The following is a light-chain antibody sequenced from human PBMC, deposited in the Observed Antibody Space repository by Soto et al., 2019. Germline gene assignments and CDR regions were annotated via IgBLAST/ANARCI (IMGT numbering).Light chain of an antibody. Sequence: DIQMTQSPSTLSAFVGDRVAITCRASQHISTYLAWYQQKPGKAPKLLIYDVSTLDSGVPSRFSGSASGTEFTLTISSLESDDFATYYCQQYHRYSTFGQGTKVDIK. CDR1: QHISTY. CDR2: DVS. CDR3: QQYHRYST. J-gene: IGKJ1*01. V-gene: IGKV1-5*01.